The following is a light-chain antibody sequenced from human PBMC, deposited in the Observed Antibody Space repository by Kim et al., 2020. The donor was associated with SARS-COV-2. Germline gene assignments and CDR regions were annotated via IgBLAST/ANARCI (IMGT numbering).Light chain of an antibody. CDR2: DAS. CDR1: QDINNY. V-gene: IGKV1-33*01. J-gene: IGKJ3*01. CDR3: QQYDNLPFT. Sequence: DIQMTQSPSSLSASVGDRVTITWQASQDINNYLNWYQQKPGKAPKLLIYDASNLETGVPSRFSGSGSGTDFTFTISSLQPEDIATYYCQQYDNLPFTFGRGTKVDI.